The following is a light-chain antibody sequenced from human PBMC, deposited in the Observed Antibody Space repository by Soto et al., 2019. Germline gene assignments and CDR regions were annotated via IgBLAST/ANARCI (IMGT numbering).Light chain of an antibody. CDR3: SSYTSSSTV. Sequence: ALTQPASVSGSPGQSITISCTGTSSDVGGYNYVSWYQQHPGKAPKLMIYDVSNRPSGVSNRFSGSKSGNTASLTISGLQAEDEADYYCSSYTSSSTVFGGGTKVTAL. J-gene: IGLJ3*02. V-gene: IGLV2-14*01. CDR2: DVS. CDR1: SSDVGGYNY.